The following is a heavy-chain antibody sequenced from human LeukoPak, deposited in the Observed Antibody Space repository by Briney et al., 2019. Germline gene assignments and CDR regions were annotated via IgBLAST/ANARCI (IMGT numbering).Heavy chain of an antibody. D-gene: IGHD3-3*01. V-gene: IGHV1-2*02. CDR3: ARDGQDTIFGVVIVPPLSYYYYYGMDV. CDR1: GYTFTGYY. Sequence: ASVKVSCKASGYTFTGYYMHWVRQAPGQGLEWMGWINPNSGGTNYAQKFQGRVTMTRDTSISTAYMELSRLRSDDTAVYYCARDGQDTIFGVVIVPPLSYYYYYGMDVWGQGTTVTVSS. CDR2: INPNSGGT. J-gene: IGHJ6*02.